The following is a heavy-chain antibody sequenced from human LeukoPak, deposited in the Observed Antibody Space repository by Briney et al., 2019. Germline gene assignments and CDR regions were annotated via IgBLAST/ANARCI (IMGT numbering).Heavy chain of an antibody. CDR3: ARGLRLGMDV. CDR2: INHSGST. Sequence: KPSETLSLTCTVSGGSISSYYWSWIRQPPGKGLEWIGEINHSGSTNYNPSLKSRVTISVDTSKNQFSLKLSSVTAADTAVYYCARGLRLGMDVWGQGTTVTVSS. CDR1: GGSISSYY. D-gene: IGHD4-17*01. V-gene: IGHV4-34*01. J-gene: IGHJ6*02.